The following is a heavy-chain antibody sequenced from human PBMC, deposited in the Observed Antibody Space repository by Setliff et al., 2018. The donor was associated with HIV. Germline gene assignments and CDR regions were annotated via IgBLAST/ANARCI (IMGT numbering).Heavy chain of an antibody. Sequence: KPSETLSLTCTVSGDSISSVSYSWGWIRQPPGKGLEWIGYMYSGGSTNYNPSLKSRVTISVDTSKNQFSLKLSSVTAADTAVYYCARDSVSEGYFDLWGRGTLVTVSS. CDR1: GDSISSVSYS. CDR2: MYSGGST. V-gene: IGHV4-39*07. CDR3: ARDSVSEGYFDL. J-gene: IGHJ2*01. D-gene: IGHD3-10*01.